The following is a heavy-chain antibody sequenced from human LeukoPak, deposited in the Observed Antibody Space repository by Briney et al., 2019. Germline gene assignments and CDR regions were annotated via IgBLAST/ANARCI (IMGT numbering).Heavy chain of an antibody. CDR2: VNSDGSST. CDR3: ARGGISAFCGGDCYTPYY. J-gene: IGHJ4*02. CDR1: GFTFSSYA. V-gene: IGHV3-74*01. Sequence: SGGSLRLSCAASGFTFSSYAMSWVRQAPGKGLVWVSRVNSDGSSTIYADSVKGRFTISRDNAKNTLYLQMNSLRAEDTAVYYCARGGISAFCGGDCYTPYYWGQGTLVPVSS. D-gene: IGHD2-21*02.